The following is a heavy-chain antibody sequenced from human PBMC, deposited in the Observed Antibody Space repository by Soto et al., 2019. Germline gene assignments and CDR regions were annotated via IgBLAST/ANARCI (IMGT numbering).Heavy chain of an antibody. Sequence: EVQLVESGGGLVQPGGSLRLSCAASGFTFSSYWMSWVRQAPGKGLEWVANIKQDGSEKYYVDSVKGRFTISRDNAKNSLYLQMNSLRAEDTAVYYCARYIVATRSLNWFDPWGQGTLVTVSS. V-gene: IGHV3-7*01. J-gene: IGHJ5*02. CDR1: GFTFSSYW. CDR3: ARYIVATRSLNWFDP. D-gene: IGHD5-12*01. CDR2: IKQDGSEK.